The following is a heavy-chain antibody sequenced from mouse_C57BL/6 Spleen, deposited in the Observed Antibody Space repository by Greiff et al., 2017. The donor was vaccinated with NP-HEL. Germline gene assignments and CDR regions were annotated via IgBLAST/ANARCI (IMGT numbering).Heavy chain of an antibody. CDR1: GFTFSDYY. D-gene: IGHD2-1*01. CDR2: INYDGSST. J-gene: IGHJ1*03. CDR3: AREGDYGNCYFDV. V-gene: IGHV5-16*01. Sequence: EVKLMESEGGLVQPGSSMKLSCTASGFTFSDYYMAWVRQVPEKGLEWVANINYDGSSTNYLDPLKSRFIISRDNAKSILYLQMSSLKSEDTATYYCAREGDYGNCYFDVWGTGTSVTVSS.